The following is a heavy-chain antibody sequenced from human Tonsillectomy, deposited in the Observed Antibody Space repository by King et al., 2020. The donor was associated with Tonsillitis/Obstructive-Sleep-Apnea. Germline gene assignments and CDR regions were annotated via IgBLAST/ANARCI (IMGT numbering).Heavy chain of an antibody. V-gene: IGHV3-11*01. D-gene: IGHD5-12*01. CDR3: AGGYNYYCYDYMDV. CDR2: ISSSGTTI. Sequence: VQLVESGGGLVKPGGSLRLSCAASGFTFSDYYMTWIRQAPGKGLEWVSYISSSGTTIYYADSLKGRFTISRDNAKNTLYLQMNSLRAEDTAVYYCAGGYNYYCYDYMDVWGKGTTVTVSS. CDR1: GFTFSDYY. J-gene: IGHJ6*03.